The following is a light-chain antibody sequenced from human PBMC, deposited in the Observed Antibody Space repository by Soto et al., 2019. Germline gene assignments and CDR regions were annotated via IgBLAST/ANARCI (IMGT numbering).Light chain of an antibody. Sequence: EIVMTQSPATLSVSPWERVTLSCRARQSVGSNLAWYQQTPGQAPRVVIYDASTRATVIPARFSGSGSGTEFTLTISSLQSEYFAVYYCQQYDTWPLTFGGGTKVDIK. CDR1: QSVGSN. V-gene: IGKV3-15*01. CDR2: DAS. J-gene: IGKJ4*01. CDR3: QQYDTWPLT.